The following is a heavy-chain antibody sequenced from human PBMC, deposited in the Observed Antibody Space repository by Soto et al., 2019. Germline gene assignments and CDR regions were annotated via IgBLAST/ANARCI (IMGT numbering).Heavy chain of an antibody. D-gene: IGHD6-19*01. CDR2: TYYGSKWYN. Sequence: SQTLSLTCAISGDSVSSNSAAWNWIRQSPSRGLEWLGRTYYGSKWYNDYAVSVKSRITINPDTSKNQFSLQLNSVTPEDTAVYYCARSYSSGWYGGYYFDYWGQGTLVTVSS. V-gene: IGHV6-1*01. J-gene: IGHJ4*02. CDR3: ARSYSSGWYGGYYFDY. CDR1: GDSVSSNSAA.